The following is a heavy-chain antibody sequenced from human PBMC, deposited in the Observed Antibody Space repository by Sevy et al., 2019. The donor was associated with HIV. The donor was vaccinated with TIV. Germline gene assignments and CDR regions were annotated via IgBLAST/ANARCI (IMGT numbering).Heavy chain of an antibody. CDR1: GGTFSSYA. CDR2: IIPIFGKA. CDR3: ARDNTQPDSSGYSLYYYYMDV. J-gene: IGHJ6*03. V-gene: IGHV1-69*06. Sequence: ASVKVSCKASGGTFSSYAISWVRQAPGQGLEWMGGIIPIFGKANYAQKFQGRVTITADKSTSTAYMELSSLRSEDTAVYYCARDNTQPDSSGYSLYYYYMDVWGKGTTVTVSS. D-gene: IGHD3-22*01.